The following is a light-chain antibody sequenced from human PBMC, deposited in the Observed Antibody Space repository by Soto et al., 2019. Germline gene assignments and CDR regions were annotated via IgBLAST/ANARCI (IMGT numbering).Light chain of an antibody. Sequence: DIQMTQSPSSVSASVGARVTMTCRASQGISSWLVWYQQKPGKAPKLLIYAASSLQSGVPSRFSGSGSGTDFTLTISGLQPEDLATYYCQQANSFPWTFGQGTKVDNK. J-gene: IGKJ1*01. CDR1: QGISSW. CDR3: QQANSFPWT. V-gene: IGKV1-12*01. CDR2: AAS.